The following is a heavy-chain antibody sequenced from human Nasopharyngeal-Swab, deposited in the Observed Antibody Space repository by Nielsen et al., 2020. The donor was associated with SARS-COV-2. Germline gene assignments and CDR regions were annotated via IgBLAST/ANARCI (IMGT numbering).Heavy chain of an antibody. CDR3: ARDHSYYDSNGYYFDY. D-gene: IGHD3-22*01. CDR1: GGSINTYY. Sequence: SETLSLTCTVSGGSINTYYWSWIRQPPGKGLEWIGYIHSSGTPNYNPSLKSRVTMSVDTSKNQFSLMLTSVIAADTAVYYCARDHSYYDSNGYYFDYWGLGTLVTVSP. CDR2: IHSSGTP. V-gene: IGHV4-59*01. J-gene: IGHJ4*02.